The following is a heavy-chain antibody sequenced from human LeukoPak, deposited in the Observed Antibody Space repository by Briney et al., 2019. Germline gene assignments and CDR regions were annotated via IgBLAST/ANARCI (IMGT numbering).Heavy chain of an antibody. CDR1: GYTFTGYY. V-gene: IGHV1-2*06. D-gene: IGHD6-13*01. J-gene: IGHJ5*02. CDR2: IDPNSGGT. Sequence: ASVKVSCKASGYTFTGYYMHWGRQAPGQGLECMGRIDPNSGGTNYAQKFQGRVTMTRETSLSTAYMNLSRLRSDDTAVYYCARGYDDSSSWYNWFDPWGQGTLVTVSS. CDR3: ARGYDDSSSWYNWFDP.